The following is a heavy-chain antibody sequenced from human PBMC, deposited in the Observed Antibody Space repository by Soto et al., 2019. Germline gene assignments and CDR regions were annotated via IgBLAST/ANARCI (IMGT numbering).Heavy chain of an antibody. Sequence: QVQLVQSGAEVKKPGASVKLSCKTSGYTFTSYNIHWVRQAPGQGLEWVGIVYPSGADTTYAQKFQGRVTMTRDRSTSTVYMELSSLRSEDTAVYYCARPEGYGSGSYYFDYWGQGTLVTVSS. CDR2: VYPSGADT. D-gene: IGHD3-10*01. CDR1: GYTFTSYN. V-gene: IGHV1-46*01. CDR3: ARPEGYGSGSYYFDY. J-gene: IGHJ4*02.